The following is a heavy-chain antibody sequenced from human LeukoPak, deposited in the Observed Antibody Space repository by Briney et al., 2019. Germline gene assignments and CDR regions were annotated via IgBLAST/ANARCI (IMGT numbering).Heavy chain of an antibody. V-gene: IGHV4-59*01. Sequence: SETLSLTCGVSGGSMFSYYWTWLRQPPGKGLEWIGYIYDTAKTEYNPSLKSRVTISLDTSNKEFSLRLTSVTAADTAVYYCARDRGTWNDDGFDYWGQGTLVTVSS. CDR3: ARDRGTWNDDGFDY. CDR1: GGSMFSYY. CDR2: IYDTAKT. J-gene: IGHJ4*02. D-gene: IGHD1-1*01.